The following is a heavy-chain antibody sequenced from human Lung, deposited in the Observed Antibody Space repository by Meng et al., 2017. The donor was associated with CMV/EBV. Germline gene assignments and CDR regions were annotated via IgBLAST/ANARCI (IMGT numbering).Heavy chain of an antibody. J-gene: IGHJ3*02. D-gene: IGHD1-7*01. CDR3: ARDPPDWNYPRSYAFDI. CDR2: ISSSSSYI. CDR1: GFTFSSYS. Sequence: GESLKISCAASGFTFSSYSMYWVRQAPGKGLEWVSSISSSSSYIYYADSVKGRFTISRDNAKNSLYLQMNSLRAEDTAVYYCARDPPDWNYPRSYAFDIWGQGTMVTVSS. V-gene: IGHV3-21*01.